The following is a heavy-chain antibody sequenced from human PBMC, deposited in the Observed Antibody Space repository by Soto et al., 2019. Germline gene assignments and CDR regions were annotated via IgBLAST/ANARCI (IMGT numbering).Heavy chain of an antibody. J-gene: IGHJ6*02. CDR3: ARDEGLGVNYYAYGMDV. CDR2: IWYDGSNK. D-gene: IGHD3-10*01. V-gene: IGHV3-33*01. Sequence: QVQLVESGGGVVQPGRSLRLSCAASGFTFSSYGMHWVRQAPGKGLEWVAVIWYDGSNKYYADSVKDRFTISRDNSKSSLYLQMNSLRAEDTAVYYCARDEGLGVNYYAYGMDVWGQGTTVTVSS. CDR1: GFTFSSYG.